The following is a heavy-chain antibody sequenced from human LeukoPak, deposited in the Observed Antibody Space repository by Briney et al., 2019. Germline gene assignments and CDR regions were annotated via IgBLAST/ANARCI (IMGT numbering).Heavy chain of an antibody. CDR1: GGSISGTNW. CDR2: ISLAGQT. CDR3: SRESGPFCPFGY. D-gene: IGHD1-26*01. V-gene: IGHV4/OR15-8*02. Sequence: SETLSLTCGVSGGSISGTNWWGWVRQPPGQGLEWIGEISLAGQTNYNPSLNGRVTMSLDKSSNQLSLHLTSVTAADTATYYCSRESGPFCPFGYWGQGTLIIVSS. J-gene: IGHJ4*02.